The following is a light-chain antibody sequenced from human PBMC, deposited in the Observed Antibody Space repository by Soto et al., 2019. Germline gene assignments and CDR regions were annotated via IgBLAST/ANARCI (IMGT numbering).Light chain of an antibody. Sequence: EIGLTQSPGTLSLSPGERATLSCRASQSVSSSYLAWYQQKPGQAPRLLIYGASSRATGIPDRFSGSGSGTDFTLTISGLEPEDFAVYYCQQYDSSPPITFGQGTRREIK. CDR3: QQYDSSPPIT. CDR1: QSVSSSY. J-gene: IGKJ5*01. CDR2: GAS. V-gene: IGKV3-20*01.